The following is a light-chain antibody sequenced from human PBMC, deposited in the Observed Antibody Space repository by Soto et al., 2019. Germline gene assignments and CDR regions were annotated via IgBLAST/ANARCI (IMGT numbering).Light chain of an antibody. CDR3: QHYGSSPTWT. CDR2: GAS. Sequence: EIVLTQSPGTLSLSPGERATLSCRASQSVSNSYLAWYQQKPGQAPRLLIYGASSRATGSPDRFSGSGSGTAVTLTISRLEPEDFVVYYCQHYGSSPTWTFGQGTKVEIK. CDR1: QSVSNSY. J-gene: IGKJ1*01. V-gene: IGKV3-20*01.